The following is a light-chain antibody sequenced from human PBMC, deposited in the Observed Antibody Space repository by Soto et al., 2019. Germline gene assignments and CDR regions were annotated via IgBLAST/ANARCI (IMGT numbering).Light chain of an antibody. J-gene: IGKJ1*01. CDR2: GAS. CDR1: QSVTSNY. V-gene: IGKV3-20*01. Sequence: EIVLTQSPGTLTLSPGERATLSCRASQSVTSNYLAWYQQTPGQAPRLLFFGASIRATGIPDRFSGSGSGTDFTLTICRLEPEDSAVYHCQQDGSSPTTFGQGTKVEIK. CDR3: QQDGSSPTT.